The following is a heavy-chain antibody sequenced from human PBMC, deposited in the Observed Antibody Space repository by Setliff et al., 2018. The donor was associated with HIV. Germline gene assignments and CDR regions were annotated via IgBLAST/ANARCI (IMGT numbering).Heavy chain of an antibody. CDR1: GFSVSSDY. CDR3: ARDRSRGYWYFEL. V-gene: IGHV3-53*05. Sequence: GGSLRLSCAASGFSVSSDYMAWVRQAPGKGLVWLSFIYSGGGTYYGASAKGRFTITRDDSKNTIYLQMNSLIIVDTAVYSCARDRSRGYWYFELWGRGTLVTVSS. D-gene: IGHD3-10*01. J-gene: IGHJ2*01. CDR2: IYSGGGT.